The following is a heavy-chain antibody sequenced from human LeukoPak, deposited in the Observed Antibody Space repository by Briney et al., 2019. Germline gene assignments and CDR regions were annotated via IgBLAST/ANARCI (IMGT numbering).Heavy chain of an antibody. V-gene: IGHV4-4*07. CDR3: ARNPYYDYVWGSYRTNWFDP. CDR2: IYTSGST. J-gene: IGHJ5*02. D-gene: IGHD3-16*02. Sequence: KPSETLSLTCTVSGGSISSYYWSWIRQPAGKGLEWIGRIYTSGSTNYNPSLKSRVTMSVDTSKNQFSLKLSSVPAADTAVYYCARNPYYDYVWGSYRTNWFDPWGQGTLVTVSS. CDR1: GGSISSYY.